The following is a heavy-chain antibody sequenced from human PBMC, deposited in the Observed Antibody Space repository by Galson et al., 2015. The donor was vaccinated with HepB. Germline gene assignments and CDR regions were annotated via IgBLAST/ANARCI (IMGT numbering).Heavy chain of an antibody. D-gene: IGHD6-13*01. CDR3: AKATPPYSSKGFYGMDV. CDR1: GFTFDDYA. V-gene: IGHV3-9*01. J-gene: IGHJ6*02. Sequence: SLRLSCAASGFTFDDYAMHWVRQAPGQGLEWVSGISWNSGSIGYADSVKGRFTISRDNAKNSLYLQMNSLRAEDTALYYCAKATPPYSSKGFYGMDVWGQGTTVTVSS. CDR2: ISWNSGSI.